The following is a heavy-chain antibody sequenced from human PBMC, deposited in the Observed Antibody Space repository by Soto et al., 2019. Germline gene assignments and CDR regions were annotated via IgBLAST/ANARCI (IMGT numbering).Heavy chain of an antibody. CDR1: GFTFSTYD. V-gene: IGHV3-23*01. D-gene: IGHD4-4*01. J-gene: IGHJ4*02. CDR3: AKDSNKYSSSLRGRYFDY. CDR2: IGDSSDNT. Sequence: HPGGSLRLSCAASGFTFSTYDMSWVRQAPGKGLEWVSTIGDSSDNTFYADPVRGRFTISRDNSKNTLYLQMNSLRAEDTAVYYCAKDSNKYSSSLRGRYFDYWGQGIGVTVSS.